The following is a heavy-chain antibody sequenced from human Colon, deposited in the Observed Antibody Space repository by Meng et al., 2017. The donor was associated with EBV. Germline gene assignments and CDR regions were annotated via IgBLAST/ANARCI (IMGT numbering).Heavy chain of an antibody. CDR2: IYHSGST. J-gene: IGHJ4*02. CDR1: RGPPSSRNL. CDR3: ARVGAYCGGDCYHPR. V-gene: IGHV4-4*02. Sequence: GSGPGRVNPSGALSLTFGSSRGPPSSRNLLSWVRQPPGKGLECIGEIYHSGSTNYNPSLKSRVTISVDESKNQFSLRLSSVTAADTAVYYCARVGAYCGGDCYHPRWGQGTLVTVSS. D-gene: IGHD2-21*02.